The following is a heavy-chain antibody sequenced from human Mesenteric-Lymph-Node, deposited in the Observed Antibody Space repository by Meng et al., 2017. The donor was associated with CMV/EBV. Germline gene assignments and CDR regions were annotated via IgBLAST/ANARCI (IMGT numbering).Heavy chain of an antibody. CDR1: GFTFEDYG. V-gene: IGHV3-20*04. CDR3: GKDRTSTMVNGFDI. CDR2: INWNGNSA. D-gene: IGHD3-10*01. J-gene: IGHJ3*02. Sequence: GESLKISCAASGFTFEDYGMSWVRQVPGKGLEWVSAINWNGNSAGYADSVKGRFTISRDNAKNSLYLQMNSLRGEDTALYYCGKDRTSTMVNGFDIRGQGTMVTVSS.